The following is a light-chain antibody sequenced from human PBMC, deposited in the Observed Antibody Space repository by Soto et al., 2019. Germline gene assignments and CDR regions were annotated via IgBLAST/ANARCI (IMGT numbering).Light chain of an antibody. Sequence: EIVLTQSPATLSLSPGERATLSCRASQSVSNFLAWYQQKPGQAPRLLLSDASNRATGIPGRLSGSGSGTDISPTISSREPEDFAVYYCQQRSIWPWTCGQGTKVEIK. CDR1: QSVSNF. J-gene: IGKJ1*01. CDR3: QQRSIWPWT. V-gene: IGKV3-11*01. CDR2: DAS.